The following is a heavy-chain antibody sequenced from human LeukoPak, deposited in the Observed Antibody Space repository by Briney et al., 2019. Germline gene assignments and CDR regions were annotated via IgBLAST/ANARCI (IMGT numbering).Heavy chain of an antibody. D-gene: IGHD6-13*01. Sequence: GSLRLSCAASGFTFSSYWMSWVRQAPGKGLEWVANIKQDGSEKYYVDSVKGRFTISRDNAKNSLYLQMNSLRAEDTAVYYCARDAYLAAATNDAFDIWGQGTMVTVSS. V-gene: IGHV3-7*01. CDR2: IKQDGSEK. CDR3: ARDAYLAAATNDAFDI. J-gene: IGHJ3*02. CDR1: GFTFSSYW.